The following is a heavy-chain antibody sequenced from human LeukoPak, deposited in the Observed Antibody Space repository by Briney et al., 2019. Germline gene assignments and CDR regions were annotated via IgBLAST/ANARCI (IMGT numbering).Heavy chain of an antibody. D-gene: IGHD2-2*01. Sequence: PGGSLRLSCAASGFTFSIAWMSWVRQAPGKGLEWVSSISSSNYIYYADSMKGRFTISRDNAKNSLYLQMNSLRAEDTAVYYCARETYCTNTTCPIGDHFDYWGQGTLVTVSS. V-gene: IGHV3-69-1*01. CDR3: ARETYCTNTTCPIGDHFDY. CDR2: ISSSNYI. CDR1: GFTFSIAW. J-gene: IGHJ4*02.